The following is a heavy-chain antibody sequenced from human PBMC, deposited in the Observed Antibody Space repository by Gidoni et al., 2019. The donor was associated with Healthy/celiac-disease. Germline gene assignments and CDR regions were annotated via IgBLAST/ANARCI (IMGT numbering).Heavy chain of an antibody. V-gene: IGHV4-59*01. D-gene: IGHD2-15*01. CDR3: ARGPIRGYCSGGSCYNWFDP. Sequence: QVQLQESGPGLVKPSETLSLTCTVSGGSISSYYWSWIRQPPGKGLEWIGYIYYSGSTNYNPSLKSRVTISVDTSKNQFSLKLSSVTAADTAVYYCARGPIRGYCSGGSCYNWFDPWGQGTLVTVSS. CDR1: GGSISSYY. CDR2: IYYSGST. J-gene: IGHJ5*02.